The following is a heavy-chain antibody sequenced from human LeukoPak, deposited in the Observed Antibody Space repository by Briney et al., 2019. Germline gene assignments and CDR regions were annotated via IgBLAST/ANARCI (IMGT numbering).Heavy chain of an antibody. J-gene: IGHJ6*03. CDR1: GFTFSDYS. V-gene: IGHV3-48*01. CDR3: ARDRGQTGYYWSYYYYMDV. D-gene: IGHD3-9*01. Sequence: GXXLRLSCAASGFTFSDYSMNWVRQAPGKGLEWVSYISGGSSTIYYADSVKGRFTISRDNAENSLYLQMNSLRAEDTAVYYCARDRGQTGYYWSYYYYMDVWGIGTTVTVSS. CDR2: ISGGSSTI.